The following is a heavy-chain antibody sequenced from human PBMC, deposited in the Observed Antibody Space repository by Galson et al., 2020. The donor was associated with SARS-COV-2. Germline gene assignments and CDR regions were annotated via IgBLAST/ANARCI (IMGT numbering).Heavy chain of an antibody. CDR3: ARTPPGYYDSSGYYYRSEYFQH. CDR1: GGSISSSSYY. Sequence: SETLSLTCTVSGGSISSSSYYWGWIRQPPGKGLEWIGSIYYSGSTYYNPSLKSRVTISVDPSKNQFSLKLSSVTAADTAVYYCARTPPGYYDSSGYYYRSEYFQHWGQGTLVTVSS. D-gene: IGHD3-22*01. J-gene: IGHJ1*01. CDR2: IYYSGST. V-gene: IGHV4-39*01.